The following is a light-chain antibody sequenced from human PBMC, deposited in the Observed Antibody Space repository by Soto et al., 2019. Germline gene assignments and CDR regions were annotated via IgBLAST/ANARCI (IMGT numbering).Light chain of an antibody. CDR3: QQLSNWPIT. CDR1: QSVSSY. V-gene: IGKV3-11*01. Sequence: EIVLTQSPATLSLSPGERATLSCRASQSVSSYLAWYQQKPGQAPRLLIYDASNRATGIPARFSGSGSGTDFPLTISSLEPEVFAVYYCQQLSNWPITVGGGTVVEIK. CDR2: DAS. J-gene: IGKJ4*01.